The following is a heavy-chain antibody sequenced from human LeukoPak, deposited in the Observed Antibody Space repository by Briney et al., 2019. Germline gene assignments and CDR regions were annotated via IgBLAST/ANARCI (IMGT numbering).Heavy chain of an antibody. CDR3: ARRLTQYDCFDP. CDR1: GFTFSSYN. CDR2: ISTSSNTI. D-gene: IGHD2-2*01. V-gene: IGHV3-48*01. J-gene: IGHJ5*02. Sequence: GGSLRLSCAASGFTFSSYNMNWVRQAPGKGLEWVSYISTSSNTIYYADSVKGRFTISRDNAKNSLYLQMNDLRAEDTAVYYCARRLTQYDCFDPWGQGILVTVSS.